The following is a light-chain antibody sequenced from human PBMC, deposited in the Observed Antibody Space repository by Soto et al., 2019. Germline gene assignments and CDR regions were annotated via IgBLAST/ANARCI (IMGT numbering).Light chain of an antibody. V-gene: IGLV2-11*01. CDR3: CSYAGSYTYV. J-gene: IGLJ1*01. CDR2: DVS. CDR1: SSVVGGYNY. Sequence: QSALNQPPSVFGSPGQSVTISCTGTSSVVGGYNYVSWYQQHPGKAPKLMIYDVSKRPSGVPDRFSGSKSGNTASLTISGLQAEDEADYYCCSYAGSYTYVFGTGTKVTVL.